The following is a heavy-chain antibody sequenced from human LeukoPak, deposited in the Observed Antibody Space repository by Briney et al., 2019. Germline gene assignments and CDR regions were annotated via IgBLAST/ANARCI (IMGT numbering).Heavy chain of an antibody. D-gene: IGHD6-13*01. CDR1: GFTFDDYA. J-gene: IGHJ5*02. Sequence: GGSLRLSCAASGFTFDDYAMHWVRQAPGKGLEWVSGISWNSGSIGYADSVKGRFTISRDNAKNSLYLQMNSLRAEDTALYYCAKAGSSSWYENWFDPWGQGTLVTASS. CDR3: AKAGSSSWYENWFDP. CDR2: ISWNSGSI. V-gene: IGHV3-9*01.